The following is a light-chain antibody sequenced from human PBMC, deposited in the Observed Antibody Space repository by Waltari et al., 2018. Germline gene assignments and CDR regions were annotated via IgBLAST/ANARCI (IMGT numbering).Light chain of an antibody. CDR1: SSDVGNYDL. V-gene: IGLV2-23*02. CDR2: EVT. J-gene: IGLJ1*01. CDR3: CSYAGRGIYV. Sequence: QSGLPQPASVSGSPGQSITMSCTGTSSDVGNYDLVSWYQQYPGKAPKLMVYEVTRRSSGVSDRFSGSKSGNTASLTIYGLQSEDEADYYCCSYAGRGIYVFGTGTKVTVL.